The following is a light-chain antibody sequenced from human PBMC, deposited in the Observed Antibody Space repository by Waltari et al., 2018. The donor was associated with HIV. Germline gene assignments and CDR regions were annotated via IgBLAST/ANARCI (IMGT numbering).Light chain of an antibody. CDR2: SNT. Sequence: QSVLTQPPSASGTPGQRVTISCSGSSSNIGSNTVNWYQQLPGTAPKLLIYSNTRRPSGVPDRLSVSKSGTAASLAISGLQSEDEANYYCAAWDDSLIGPVFGGGTKLTVL. J-gene: IGLJ3*02. CDR3: AAWDDSLIGPV. V-gene: IGLV1-44*01. CDR1: SSNIGSNT.